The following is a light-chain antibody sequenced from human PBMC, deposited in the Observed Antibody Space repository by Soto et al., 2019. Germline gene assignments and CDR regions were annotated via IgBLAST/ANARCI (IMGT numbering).Light chain of an antibody. CDR2: GAS. J-gene: IGKJ1*01. V-gene: IGKV3-20*01. CDR1: QSISNTY. CDR3: QQYGSSPWT. Sequence: EVVLTQSPGTLSLSPGERATLSCRASQSISNTYLVWYQQRPGQAPGLLIHGASSRAAGVPDRFTGSGSGTDFTLTINRLEPEDFAVYYCQQYGSSPWTFGQGTKVDIK.